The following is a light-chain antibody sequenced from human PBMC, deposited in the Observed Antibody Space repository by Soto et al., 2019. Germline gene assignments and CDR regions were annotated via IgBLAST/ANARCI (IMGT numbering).Light chain of an antibody. CDR2: EDN. V-gene: IGLV6-57*04. Sequence: NFMLTQPHSVSESPGKTVTISCTRSSGSIASNYVQWYQQRPGSAPTTVIYEDNQRPSGVPDRFSGSIDSSSNSASLTISGLKTEDEADYYCHSYDSSSWVFGGGTKLTVL. CDR3: HSYDSSSWV. CDR1: SGSIASNY. J-gene: IGLJ3*02.